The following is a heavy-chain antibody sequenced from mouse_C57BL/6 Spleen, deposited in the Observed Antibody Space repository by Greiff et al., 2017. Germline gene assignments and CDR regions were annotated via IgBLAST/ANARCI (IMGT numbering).Heavy chain of an antibody. CDR3: ARRYYGSSYVDAMDY. CDR2: IHPNSGST. J-gene: IGHJ4*01. CDR1: GYTFTSYW. D-gene: IGHD1-1*01. V-gene: IGHV1-64*01. Sequence: QVQLQQPGAELVKPGASVKLSCKASGYTFTSYWMHWVKQRPGQGLEWIGMIHPNSGSTNYNEKFKSKATLTVDKSSSTAYMQRSSLTSEDSAVYYCARRYYGSSYVDAMDYWGQGTSVTVSS.